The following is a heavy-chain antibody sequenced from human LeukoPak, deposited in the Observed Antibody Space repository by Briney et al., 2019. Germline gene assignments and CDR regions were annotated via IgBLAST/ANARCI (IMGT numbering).Heavy chain of an antibody. Sequence: SETLSLTCTVSGYSISSGYYWGWIRQPPGKGLEWIGSIYHSGSTYYNPSLKSRVTISVDTSKNQFSLKLSSVTAADTAVYYCARVADYDSSGFRLRYYYYYMDVWGKGTTVTVSS. V-gene: IGHV4-38-2*02. J-gene: IGHJ6*03. CDR1: GYSISSGYY. CDR2: IYHSGST. D-gene: IGHD3-22*01. CDR3: ARVADYDSSGFRLRYYYYYMDV.